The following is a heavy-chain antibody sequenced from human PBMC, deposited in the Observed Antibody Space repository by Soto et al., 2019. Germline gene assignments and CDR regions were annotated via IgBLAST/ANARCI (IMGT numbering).Heavy chain of an antibody. D-gene: IGHD3-9*01. CDR3: ARRKYYDILTGYDYYYGMDV. CDR1: GYSFTSYW. V-gene: IGHV5-10-1*01. CDR2: IDPSDSYT. J-gene: IGHJ6*02. Sequence: GESLKISCKGSGYSFTSYWISWVRQMPGKGLEWMGRIDPSDSYTNYSPSFQGHVTISADKSISTAYLQWSSLKASDTAMYYCARRKYYDILTGYDYYYGMDVWGQGTTVTVPS.